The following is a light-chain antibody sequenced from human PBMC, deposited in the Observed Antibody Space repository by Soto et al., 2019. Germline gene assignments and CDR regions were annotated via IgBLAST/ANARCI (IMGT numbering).Light chain of an antibody. Sequence: QAVLTQPASVSGSPGQSIAISCTGTSSDVGAYNYVSWYQQHPGNAPKLIIHEVSNRPSGVSDRFSGSKSGNTASLTISGLQADDEADYYCSSHTTYNTRVSGPGTKVTVL. CDR1: SSDVGAYNY. CDR2: EVS. CDR3: SSHTTYNTRV. V-gene: IGLV2-14*01. J-gene: IGLJ1*01.